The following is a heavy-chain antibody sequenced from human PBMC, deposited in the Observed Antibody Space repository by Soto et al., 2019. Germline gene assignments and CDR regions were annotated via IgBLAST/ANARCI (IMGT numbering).Heavy chain of an antibody. CDR1: GFTFSSYG. J-gene: IGHJ3*02. CDR2: IRYDGSNK. D-gene: IGHD3-22*01. CDR3: ARDRDYYDNSGYALDI. Sequence: QVQLVESGGGVVQPGKSLRLSCAASGFTFSSYGMHWVRQAPGKGLEWVAVIRYDGSNKDYADSVKGRFAISRDNSKNPLYLQMNSLRADDSAVYYCARDRDYYDNSGYALDIWGQGTVVTVSS. V-gene: IGHV3-33*01.